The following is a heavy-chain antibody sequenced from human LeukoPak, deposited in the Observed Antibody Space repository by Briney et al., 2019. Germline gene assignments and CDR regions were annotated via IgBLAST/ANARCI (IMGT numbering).Heavy chain of an antibody. CDR3: ARGKGSIAAGRLYYFDY. V-gene: IGHV4-34*01. Sequence: PSETLSLTCAVYGGSVSGYYWSWIRQPPGKGLEWIGEINHSGSTNYNPSLKSRVTISVDTSKNQFSLKLSSVTAADTAVYYCARGKGSIAAGRLYYFDYWGQGTLVTVSS. CDR1: GGSVSGYY. D-gene: IGHD6-6*01. J-gene: IGHJ4*02. CDR2: INHSGST.